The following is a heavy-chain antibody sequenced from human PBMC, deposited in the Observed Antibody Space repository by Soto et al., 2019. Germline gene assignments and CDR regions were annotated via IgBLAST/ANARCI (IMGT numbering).Heavy chain of an antibody. J-gene: IGHJ4*02. Sequence: PSETLSLTCTVPGGSISSSSYYWGWIRQPPGKGLEWIGSIYYSGSTYYNPSLKSRVTISVDTSKNQFSLKLSSVTAADTAVYYCARPSGSYLYYFDYWGQGTLVTVSS. CDR3: ARPSGSYLYYFDY. D-gene: IGHD1-26*01. CDR1: GGSISSSSYY. CDR2: IYYSGST. V-gene: IGHV4-39*01.